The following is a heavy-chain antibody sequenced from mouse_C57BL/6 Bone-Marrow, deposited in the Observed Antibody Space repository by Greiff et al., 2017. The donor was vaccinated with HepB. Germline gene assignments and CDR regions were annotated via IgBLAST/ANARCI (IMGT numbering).Heavy chain of an antibody. D-gene: IGHD2-10*02. J-gene: IGHJ1*03. V-gene: IGHV1-82*01. CDR3: ARECGNYGYFDV. Sequence: QVQLQQSGPELVKPGASVKISCKASGYAFSSSWMNWVKQRPGKGLEWIGRIYPGDGDTNYNGKFKGKATLTADKSSSKAYMQLSSLTSEDSAVYFCARECGNYGYFDVWGTGTTVTVSS. CDR2: IYPGDGDT. CDR1: GYAFSSSW.